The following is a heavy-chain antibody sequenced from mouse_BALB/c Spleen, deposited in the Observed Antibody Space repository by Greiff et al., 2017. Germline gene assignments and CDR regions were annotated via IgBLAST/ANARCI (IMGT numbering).Heavy chain of an antibody. Sequence: ESGPGILQPSQTLSLTCSFSGFSLSTYGIGVGWIRQPSGKGLEWLAHIWWNDNKYYNTALKSRLTISKDTSNNQVFLKIASVDTADTATYYCARIDSHYYGSSYGAMDYWGQGTSVTVSS. CDR3: ARIDSHYYGSSYGAMDY. CDR2: IWWNDNK. CDR1: GFSLSTYGIG. J-gene: IGHJ4*01. D-gene: IGHD1-1*01. V-gene: IGHV8-11*01.